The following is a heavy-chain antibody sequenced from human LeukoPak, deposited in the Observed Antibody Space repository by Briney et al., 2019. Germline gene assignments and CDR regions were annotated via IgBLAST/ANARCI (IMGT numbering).Heavy chain of an antibody. CDR1: GFSLSTSGMC. Sequence: SGPTLVNPSQTLTLTCTFSGFSLSTSGMCVSWIRQPPGKALEWLARIDWDGDKWYSTSLKTRLTISKDTSKNQVVLTMTNLDRVDTATEYRARKGSAWSYFEYWREGALDTVFS. J-gene: IGHJ4*02. CDR2: IDWDGDK. V-gene: IGHV2-70*11. D-gene: IGHD6-6*01. CDR3: ARKGSAWSYFEY.